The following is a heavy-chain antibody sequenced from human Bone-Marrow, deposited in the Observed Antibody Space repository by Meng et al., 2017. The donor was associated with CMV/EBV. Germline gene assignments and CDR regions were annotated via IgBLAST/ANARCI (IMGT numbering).Heavy chain of an antibody. CDR1: GFTFSSYW. V-gene: IGHV3-74*01. J-gene: IGHJ4*02. CDR3: ARDWYSGSRRQGSRDY. Sequence: GESLKISCAASGFTFSSYWMHWVRQAPGKGLVWVSRINSDGSSTSYAQKFQGRVTMTRDTSISTAYMELSRLRSDDTAVYYCARDWYSGSRRQGSRDYWGQGTLVTVSS. D-gene: IGHD1-26*01. CDR2: INSDGSST.